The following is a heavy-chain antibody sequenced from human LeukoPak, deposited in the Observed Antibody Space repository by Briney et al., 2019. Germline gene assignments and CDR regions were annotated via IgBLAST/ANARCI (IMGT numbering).Heavy chain of an antibody. Sequence: SGGSLRLSCAASGFTFSSYGLHWVRQAPGKGLEWVAVISNDGSNKYYADSVKGRFTISRDNSKNTLYLQMNGLRAEDTAVYYCAKDRGSGYLDYWGQGTPITVSS. CDR2: ISNDGSNK. CDR1: GFTFSSYG. CDR3: AKDRGSGYLDY. D-gene: IGHD6-19*01. V-gene: IGHV3-30*18. J-gene: IGHJ4*02.